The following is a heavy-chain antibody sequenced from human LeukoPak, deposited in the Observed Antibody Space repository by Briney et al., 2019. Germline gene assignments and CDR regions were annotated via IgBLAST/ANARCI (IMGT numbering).Heavy chain of an antibody. J-gene: IGHJ4*02. CDR3: ATLNGPLFEY. V-gene: IGHV3-7*01. CDR2: IHQHGNEK. CDR1: GFTFSNYW. D-gene: IGHD2-8*01. Sequence: PGGSLRLSCAVSGFTFSNYWMSWVRQAPGKGLEWVASIHQHGNEKYFVDSVRGRFTISRDNAKNSLYLQMSSLRAEDTAVYYCATLNGPLFEYWGQGTLVTVSS.